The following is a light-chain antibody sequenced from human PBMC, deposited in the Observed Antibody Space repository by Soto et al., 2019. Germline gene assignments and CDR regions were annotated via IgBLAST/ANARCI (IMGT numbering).Light chain of an antibody. CDR1: QSISSR. V-gene: IGKV1-12*01. J-gene: IGKJ5*01. CDR2: AAS. CDR3: QQALRFPVI. Sequence: TQSPATLSASVGDTVTITCRASQSISSRLSWYQQKPGKAPKLLIYAASNLGRGVPSRFSGSGSGTDFTPSISSLQPEDFATYYCQQALRFPVIFGQGTRLEIK.